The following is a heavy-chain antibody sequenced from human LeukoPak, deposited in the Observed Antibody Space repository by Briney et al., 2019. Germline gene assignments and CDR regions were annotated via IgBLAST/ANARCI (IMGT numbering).Heavy chain of an antibody. CDR3: AKDLWLEAYYFDY. CDR2: ISGSGGST. D-gene: IGHD6-19*01. CDR1: GFTFSNYA. V-gene: IGHV3-23*01. J-gene: IGHJ4*02. Sequence: QPGGSLRLSCAASGFTFSNYAMRWVRQAPGKGLEWVSAISGSGGSTYYADSVKGRFTISRDNSKNTLYLQMNSLRAEDTAVYYCAKDLWLEAYYFDYWGQGTLVTVSS.